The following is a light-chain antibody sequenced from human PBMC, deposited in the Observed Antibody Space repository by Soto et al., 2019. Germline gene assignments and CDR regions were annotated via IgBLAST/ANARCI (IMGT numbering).Light chain of an antibody. Sequence: EIVMTQYQATVSVSPGERATLYCRASQSVGNNLAWYQQKPGQAPSLFIFGASVRATGVPDRFSGSGSGTDFTLTISRLEPEDFAVYYCQQYGSSQWTFGQGTKVDIK. CDR3: QQYGSSQWT. CDR1: QSVGNN. CDR2: GAS. J-gene: IGKJ1*01. V-gene: IGKV3-20*01.